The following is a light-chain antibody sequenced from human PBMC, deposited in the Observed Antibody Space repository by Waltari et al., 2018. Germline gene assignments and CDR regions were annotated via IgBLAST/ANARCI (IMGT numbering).Light chain of an antibody. CDR1: SGHSSNI. V-gene: IGLV4-69*01. J-gene: IGLJ3*02. CDR3: QTGGHGTWV. Sequence: QLALTQSPPASPPLGAPANLPLTLSSGHSSNIIAWHQQQPEKGPRYLMKVNSDGSHSKGAEIPDRFSGSRSGAERYLTISSLQSEDEADYYCQTGGHGTWVFGGGTKLTVL. CDR2: VNSDGSH.